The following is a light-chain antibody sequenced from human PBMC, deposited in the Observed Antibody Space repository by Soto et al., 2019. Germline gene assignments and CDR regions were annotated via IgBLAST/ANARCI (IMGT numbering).Light chain of an antibody. CDR3: ASWDDSLSGRV. V-gene: IGLV1-47*02. J-gene: IGLJ3*02. CDR1: SSNVGNHF. CDR2: NSD. Sequence: QSVLTQPPSASGTPGQRVTISCSGNSSNVGNHFVYWYQHLPGTAPRLLIYNSDQRPSRVPDRFSGSKSGASASLAISGLRADDAGDYYCASWDDSLSGRVFGGGTKLTVL.